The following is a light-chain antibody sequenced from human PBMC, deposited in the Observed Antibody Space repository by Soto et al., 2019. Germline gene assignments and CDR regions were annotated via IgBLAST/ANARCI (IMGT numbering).Light chain of an antibody. Sequence: EIVLTQSPGTLSLSPGERATLSCRASQSVSSNYLVWYQQKPGQALRLLIYGASSRATGIPDRFSGSGSGTDFALTISRLEPEDCAVYYCQQYSGSPSTLGQGTKLEIK. J-gene: IGKJ2*01. V-gene: IGKV3-20*01. CDR2: GAS. CDR1: QSVSSNY. CDR3: QQYSGSPST.